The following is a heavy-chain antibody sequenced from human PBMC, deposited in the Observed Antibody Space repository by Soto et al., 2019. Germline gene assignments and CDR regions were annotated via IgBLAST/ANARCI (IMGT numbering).Heavy chain of an antibody. CDR3: SRSVPGGTVFDMDI. Sequence: QLQLRESGPGLVQPAQTLSLTCTVAVCSITGGFSYWTWVRQHPGKGLEWVGHIYYSGTAYYNPSLKSRVALSVDPSQNRFSLKLSSVTAADTAIYFCSRSVPGGTVFDMDIWGEGTTVTVSS. D-gene: IGHD2-2*01. CDR1: VCSITGGFSY. V-gene: IGHV4-31*03. J-gene: IGHJ6*03. CDR2: IYYSGTA.